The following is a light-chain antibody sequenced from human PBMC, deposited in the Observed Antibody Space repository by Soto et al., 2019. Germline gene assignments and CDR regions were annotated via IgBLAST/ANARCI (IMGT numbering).Light chain of an antibody. V-gene: IGLV1-40*01. Sequence: QSVLTQPPSVSGAPGQRVTISCTGSSSNIGAGFDVHWYQQLPGTAPKLLIHGNSNRPSGVPDRFSGSKAGTSASLAITGLQAEDEADYYCQSYDSSLSGGVFGGGTQLTV. J-gene: IGLJ2*01. CDR3: QSYDSSLSGGV. CDR2: GNS. CDR1: SSNIGAGFD.